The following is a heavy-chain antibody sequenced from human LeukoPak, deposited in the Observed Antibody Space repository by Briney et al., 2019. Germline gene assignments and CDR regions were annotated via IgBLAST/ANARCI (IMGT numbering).Heavy chain of an antibody. J-gene: IGHJ5*02. CDR1: GFTVSSNY. CDR2: IYSGGST. Sequence: GGSLRLSCAASGFTVSSNYMSWVRQAPGKGLEWVSVIYSGGSTYYAESVKGRFTISRDNSKNTLFLQTNSLRAEDTAVYYCARDVSGYGPFDPWGQGTLVTVSS. D-gene: IGHD5-12*01. V-gene: IGHV3-53*01. CDR3: ARDVSGYGPFDP.